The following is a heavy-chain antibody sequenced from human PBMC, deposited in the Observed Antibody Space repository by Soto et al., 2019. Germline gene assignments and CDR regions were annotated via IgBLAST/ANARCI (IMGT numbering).Heavy chain of an antibody. J-gene: IGHJ3*02. CDR2: IYYSGST. CDR3: ARAEYYYDSSGYYSDAFDI. D-gene: IGHD3-22*01. CDR1: GGSISSYY. V-gene: IGHV4-59*01. Sequence: SETLSLACNDSGGSISSYYWSWMRQPPGKALEWIGYIYYSGSTNYNPSLKSRVTISVDTSKNQFSLKLSSVTAADTAVYYCARAEYYYDSSGYYSDAFDIWGQGTMVTVSS.